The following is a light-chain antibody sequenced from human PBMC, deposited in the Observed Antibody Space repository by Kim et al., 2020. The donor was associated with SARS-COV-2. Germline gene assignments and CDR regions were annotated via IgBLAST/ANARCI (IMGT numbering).Light chain of an antibody. V-gene: IGKV4-1*01. J-gene: IGKJ2*01. CDR3: QQYYSIPPT. CDR2: WAS. Sequence: RATINCKSSQSVLYSSNNKNYLAWYQQKPGQPPKLLIYWASTRESGVPDRISGSGSGTDFTLTISSLQAEDVAVYYCQQYYSIPPTFGQGTKLEI. CDR1: QSVLYSSNNKNY.